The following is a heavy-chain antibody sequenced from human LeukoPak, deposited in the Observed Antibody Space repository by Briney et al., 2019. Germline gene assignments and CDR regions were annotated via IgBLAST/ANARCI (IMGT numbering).Heavy chain of an antibody. CDR3: VRLGAHKVWVGDSSGGEYYYYGMDV. CDR1: GFSLTSSA. Sequence: GGSLRLSCAASGFSLTSSAMNWVRQAPGKGLEWISYISGSSSRIYYADSVKGRFTISRDNAKSSLYLQMNSLRAEDTAVYYCVRLGAHKVWVGDSSGGEYYYYGMDVWGQGTTGTVSS. J-gene: IGHJ6*02. D-gene: IGHD3-10*01. V-gene: IGHV3-48*04. CDR2: ISGSSSRI.